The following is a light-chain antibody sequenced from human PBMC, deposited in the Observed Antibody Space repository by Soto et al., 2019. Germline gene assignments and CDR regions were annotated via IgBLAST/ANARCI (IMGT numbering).Light chain of an antibody. CDR3: QQYKHLIT. V-gene: IGKV1-33*01. J-gene: IGKJ5*01. CDR2: DAS. CDR1: QDISNY. Sequence: DIQMTQSPSSLSASVGDRVTITCQASQDISNYLNWYQQKPGKAPKLLIYDASNLETGVPSRFSGSGSGTDFTFTITRLQPEDIATYYCQQYKHLITFGQGTRLEIK.